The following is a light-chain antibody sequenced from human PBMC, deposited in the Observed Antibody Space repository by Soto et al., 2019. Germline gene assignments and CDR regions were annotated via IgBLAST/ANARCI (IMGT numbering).Light chain of an antibody. CDR2: DSS. CDR1: QSVSTS. CDR3: QVRVVWPS. J-gene: IGKJ1*01. Sequence: IVLTQSPVTLALSPGESAVLSCRASQSVSTSLAWYQHKPGQAPRLFIYDSSKRAPGIPARFTGSGSGTDFTLTISSLDPEDIAVSYCQVRVVWPSLGQGTMV. V-gene: IGKV3-11*01.